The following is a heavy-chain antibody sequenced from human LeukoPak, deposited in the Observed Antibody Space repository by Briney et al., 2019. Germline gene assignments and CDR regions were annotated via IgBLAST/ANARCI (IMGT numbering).Heavy chain of an antibody. CDR1: GGSFSDYY. Sequence: SETLSLTCTVSGGSFSDYYWSWIRQPPGGGLEWIAYSGSTNYNPSLKSRVTISVDTSKNQFSLKLSSVTAADTAVYYCVGYGSGSYYNVSYYFDYWGQGTLVTVSS. V-gene: IGHV4-59*08. J-gene: IGHJ4*02. CDR3: VGYGSGSYYNVSYYFDY. D-gene: IGHD3-10*01. CDR2: SGST.